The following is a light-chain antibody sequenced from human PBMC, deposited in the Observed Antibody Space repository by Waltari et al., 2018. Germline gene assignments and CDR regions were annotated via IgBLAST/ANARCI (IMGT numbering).Light chain of an antibody. Sequence: QSALTQPASVSGSPGQSITISCTGTSSAVGGYNYVSWYQQHPGKAPKLMIYDVSNRPSGGSNRFSGSQSGNTASLTISGLQAEDEADYYCCSYAGSSTWVFGGGTKLTV. J-gene: IGLJ3*02. CDR2: DVS. CDR3: CSYAGSSTWV. CDR1: SSAVGGYNY. V-gene: IGLV2-23*02.